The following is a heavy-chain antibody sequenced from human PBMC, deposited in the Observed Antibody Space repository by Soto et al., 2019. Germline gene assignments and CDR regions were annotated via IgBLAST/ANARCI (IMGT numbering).Heavy chain of an antibody. Sequence: QVQLQESGPGLVKPSETLSLTCTVSGGSLTKYYWSWIRQPAGKGLEWIGRISTSGNVVSKASLRSRLTMSVDTSKNQCSLRLTSVTAADTAVYYCARDNNGFWSLYPLAFDYWGQGALVTVSS. CDR1: GGSLTKYY. CDR2: ISTSGNV. CDR3: ARDNNGFWSLYPLAFDY. V-gene: IGHV4-4*07. D-gene: IGHD3-3*01. J-gene: IGHJ4*02.